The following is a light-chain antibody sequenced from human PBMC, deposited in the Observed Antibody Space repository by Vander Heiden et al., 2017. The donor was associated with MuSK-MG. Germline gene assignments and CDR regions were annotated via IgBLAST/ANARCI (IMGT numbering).Light chain of an antibody. CDR2: AAS. CDR3: QESDSTPLT. CDR1: QSISSY. V-gene: IGKV1-39*01. J-gene: IGKJ4*01. Sequence: DIQSTQSPPSLSASVGDRVTITCRASQSISSYLNWYQQKPGKAPTLLIYAASSLKSGVPSRFSGSGSGKDFTLTISRLQPEDFANYYCQESDSTPLTFGGGTKVXIK.